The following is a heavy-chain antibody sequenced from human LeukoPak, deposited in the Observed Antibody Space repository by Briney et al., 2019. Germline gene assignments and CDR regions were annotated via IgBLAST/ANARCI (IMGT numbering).Heavy chain of an antibody. CDR3: ARWTTTYLDY. J-gene: IGHJ4*02. V-gene: IGHV3-64*01. CDR1: GFTFSSYA. Sequence: PGGSLRLSCAASGFTFSSYAMHWVRQAPGKGLEYVSAISSNGGSTYYANSVKGRFSISRDNSKNTLYLQMGSLRAEDTAVYYCARWTTTYLDYWGQGTLVTVSS. D-gene: IGHD3/OR15-3a*01. CDR2: ISSNGGST.